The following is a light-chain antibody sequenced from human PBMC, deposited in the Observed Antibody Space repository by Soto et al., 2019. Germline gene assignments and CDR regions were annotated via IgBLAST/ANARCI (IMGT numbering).Light chain of an antibody. CDR3: QEYNTWTWT. CDR2: GAS. J-gene: IGKJ1*01. CDR1: QSVNNN. Sequence: ETLITQSPATLSVSPGERATLSCRASQSVNNNLAWYQQKLGQAPRVLIYGASTRETGIRARFTGSGSGTEFILTITSLQSEDSAVYYCQEYNTWTWTFGQGTKVDIK. V-gene: IGKV3-15*01.